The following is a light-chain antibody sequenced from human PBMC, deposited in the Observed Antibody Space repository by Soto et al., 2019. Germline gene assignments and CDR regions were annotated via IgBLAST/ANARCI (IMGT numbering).Light chain of an antibody. CDR3: VSYTSDDVRYV. Sequence: QSALTQPPSASGSPGQSVTISCTGTNTDIGGHKYVSWYQHHPGKAPKLIVSEVSHRPSGVSNRFSGSKSGNTASLTISGLQSEDEADYYCVSYTSDDVRYVFGTGTKLTVL. V-gene: IGLV2-14*01. J-gene: IGLJ1*01. CDR1: NTDIGGHKY. CDR2: EVS.